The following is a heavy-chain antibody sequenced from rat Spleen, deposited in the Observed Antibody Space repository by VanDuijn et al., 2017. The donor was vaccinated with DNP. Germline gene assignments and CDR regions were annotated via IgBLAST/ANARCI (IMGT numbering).Heavy chain of an antibody. CDR2: ISYDGDST. CDR3: ARVQLGYYALDA. V-gene: IGHV5-17*01. D-gene: IGHD5-1*01. CDR1: GFTFSDYA. Sequence: EVQLVESGGGLVQPGRSLKLSCAASGFTFSDYAMAWVRQAPKKGLEWVATISYDGDSTYYRDSVKGRFTVSRDNAQSSLSLQMDSLTSEDTATYYCARVQLGYYALDAWGQGTSVTVSS. J-gene: IGHJ4*01.